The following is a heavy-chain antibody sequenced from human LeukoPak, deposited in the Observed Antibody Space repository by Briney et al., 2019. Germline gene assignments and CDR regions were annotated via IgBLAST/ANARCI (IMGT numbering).Heavy chain of an antibody. CDR3: ARDINWGQVDY. CDR2: INGDGSAT. D-gene: IGHD7-27*01. Sequence: PGGSLRLSCAASGFTVSSNYMSWVRQAPGKGLAWVSRINGDGSATNYADSMEGRFTISRDNAKNIVYLQMNSLREDDTAIYYCARDINWGQVDYWGQGTLVTVSS. V-gene: IGHV3-74*01. CDR1: GFTVSSNY. J-gene: IGHJ4*02.